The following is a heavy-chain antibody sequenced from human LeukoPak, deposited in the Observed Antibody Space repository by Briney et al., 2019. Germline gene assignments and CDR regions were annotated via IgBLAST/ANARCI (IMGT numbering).Heavy chain of an antibody. Sequence: GGSLRLSCAASGFTLSNHWMIWVRQAPGMGLECVANIKQDGIEKYYLDSVKGRFTISRDNAKNSVYLQMNSLRVEDTAAYYCGRGWAVDFWGQGTLVTVSS. D-gene: IGHD5-24*01. V-gene: IGHV3-7*01. CDR1: GFTLSNHW. J-gene: IGHJ4*02. CDR3: GRGWAVDF. CDR2: IKQDGIEK.